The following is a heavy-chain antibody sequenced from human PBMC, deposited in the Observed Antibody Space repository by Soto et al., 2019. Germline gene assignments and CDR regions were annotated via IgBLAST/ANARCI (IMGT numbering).Heavy chain of an antibody. CDR1: GGSFSDYY. D-gene: IGHD1-1*01. CDR3: ARGRPAIATRWFDS. V-gene: IGHV4-34*01. Sequence: PSETLSLTCAVFGGSFSDYYWCWIRQSPGKGLEWIGEISNSGRTYYNPSLKSRVTISGDTSKNQFSLEVRSVAAADTGTYYCARGRPAIATRWFDSWGPGILVTVSS. J-gene: IGHJ5*01. CDR2: ISNSGRT.